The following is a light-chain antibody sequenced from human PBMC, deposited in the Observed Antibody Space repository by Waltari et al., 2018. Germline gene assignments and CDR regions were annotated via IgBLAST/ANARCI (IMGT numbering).Light chain of an antibody. V-gene: IGKV1-5*01. CDR3: QQYHDYSDT. Sequence: DIQMTQSPSTLSASVGVRVTITCRASQRINRWLAWYQQKPGKAPKLLIYDVYSLESGGPSRFSGSGSGTAFTLTINSLQPDDFATYYCQQYHDYSDTFGQGTKLEIK. J-gene: IGKJ2*01. CDR1: QRINRW. CDR2: DVY.